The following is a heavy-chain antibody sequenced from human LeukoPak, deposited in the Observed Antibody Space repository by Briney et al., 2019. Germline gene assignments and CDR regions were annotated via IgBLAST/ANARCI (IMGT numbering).Heavy chain of an antibody. Sequence: PSETLSLTCTVSGGSISNYYWSWIRQPPGKGLEWIGYIYYSGSTNYNPSLKSRVTISVDTSKNQLSLKLSSVTAADTAMYYCARAVNSGSYTNFQHWGQGTLVTVSS. CDR1: GGSISNYY. CDR3: ARAVNSGSYTNFQH. D-gene: IGHD1-26*01. V-gene: IGHV4-59*01. J-gene: IGHJ1*01. CDR2: IYYSGST.